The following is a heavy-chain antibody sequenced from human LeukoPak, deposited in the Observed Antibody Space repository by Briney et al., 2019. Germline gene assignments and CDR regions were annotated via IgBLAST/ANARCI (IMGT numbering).Heavy chain of an antibody. Sequence: SETLSLTCTVSGYSISSNYYWGWILQPPGKGLEWIGIIHHNGKNYYNPSLKSRVTISIDTSKNQFFLKLSSVTAADTAVYYCARRYSSRPILTGYQAQYHFDYWGQGTLVTVSS. J-gene: IGHJ4*02. CDR2: IHHNGKN. CDR3: ARRYSSRPILTGYQAQYHFDY. D-gene: IGHD3-9*01. CDR1: GYSISSNYY. V-gene: IGHV4-38-2*02.